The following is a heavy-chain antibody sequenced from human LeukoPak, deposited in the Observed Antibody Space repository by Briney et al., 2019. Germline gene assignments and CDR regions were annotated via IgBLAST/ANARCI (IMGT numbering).Heavy chain of an antibody. Sequence: WXXLLYPAHSPTSYTPSFHAQVTISADNSISPAYLQWSSLKASDTAMYYCARHSSRGYYYYMDVWGKGTTVTVSS. D-gene: IGHD3-10*01. J-gene: IGHJ6*03. CDR2: LYPAHSPT. V-gene: IGHV5-51*01. CDR3: ARHSSRGYYYYMDV.